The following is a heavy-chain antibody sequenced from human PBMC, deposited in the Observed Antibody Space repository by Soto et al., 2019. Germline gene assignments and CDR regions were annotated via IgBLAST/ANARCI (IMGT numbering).Heavy chain of an antibody. CDR1: GYSFKDHY. J-gene: IGHJ4*02. Sequence: GASVKVSCKASGYSFKDHYMHWVRQAPGRGLEWVGIINPSGEHTNYAQQFRGRVAMTRDTSTSTAYMELRSLRSEDTAVYFCARISCKGGGCYFDFDHWGQGTLVTVSS. CDR2: INPSGEHT. D-gene: IGHD2-15*01. V-gene: IGHV1-46*02. CDR3: ARISCKGGGCYFDFDH.